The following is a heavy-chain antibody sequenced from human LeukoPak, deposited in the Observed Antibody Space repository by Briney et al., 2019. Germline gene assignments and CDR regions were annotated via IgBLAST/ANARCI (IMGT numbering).Heavy chain of an antibody. CDR2: LSDSGGST. J-gene: IGHJ5*02. CDR1: GFTFNRYA. D-gene: IGHD3-22*01. Sequence: GGSLRLSCTASGFTFNRYAMRWVRQAPGKALEWVSALSDSGGSTYYADSVKGRFPISRDNSKNTRYLQMTSLRAEDTDVYDCAKIGSSSYYCSTERYNWFDPWGQATLVTVSS. V-gene: IGHV3-23*01. CDR3: AKIGSSSYYCSTERYNWFDP.